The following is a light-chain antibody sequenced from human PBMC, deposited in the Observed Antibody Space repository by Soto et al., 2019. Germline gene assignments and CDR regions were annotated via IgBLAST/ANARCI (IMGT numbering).Light chain of an antibody. CDR1: SSNIGSNY. Sequence: QSVLAQPPSASVTPGQRVTISCSGRSSNIGSNYVYWYQQLPGTAPKLLIYRNNQRPSGVPDRFSGSKSGTSASLAISGLRSEDEADYYCAAWDDSLSGSGVFGTGTKVTVL. V-gene: IGLV1-47*01. J-gene: IGLJ1*01. CDR3: AAWDDSLSGSGV. CDR2: RNN.